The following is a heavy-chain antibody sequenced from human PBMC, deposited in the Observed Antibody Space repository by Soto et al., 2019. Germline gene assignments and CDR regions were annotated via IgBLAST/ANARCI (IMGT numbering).Heavy chain of an antibody. CDR1: GYTFTGYY. CDR3: ATEGCSSTSCATSYYYEKRYYYYGMQV. Sequence: ASVKVSCKASGYTFTGYYMHWVRQAPGQGLEWMGWINPNSGGTNYAQKFQGRVTMTRDTSISTAYMELSRLRSDDTAVYYCATEGCSSTSCATSYYYEKRYYYYGMQVLGQGTTVNLSS. CDR2: INPNSGGT. D-gene: IGHD2-2*01. J-gene: IGHJ6*01. V-gene: IGHV1-2*02.